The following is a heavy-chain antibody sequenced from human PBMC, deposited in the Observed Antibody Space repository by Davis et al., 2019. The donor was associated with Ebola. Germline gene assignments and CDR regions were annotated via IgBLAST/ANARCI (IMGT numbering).Heavy chain of an antibody. J-gene: IGHJ5*02. D-gene: IGHD2-2*01. CDR1: GFSFRSYG. V-gene: IGHV3-30*03. Sequence: GGSLRLSCAVSGFSFRSYGMHWVRQAPGKGLEWVAVISYDGSNKYYADSVKGRLTISRDNSKNTLYLQMNSLRAEDTAVYYCARVKCGSASCVNGDSFDPWGQGTLVTVSS. CDR2: ISYDGSNK. CDR3: ARVKCGSASCVNGDSFDP.